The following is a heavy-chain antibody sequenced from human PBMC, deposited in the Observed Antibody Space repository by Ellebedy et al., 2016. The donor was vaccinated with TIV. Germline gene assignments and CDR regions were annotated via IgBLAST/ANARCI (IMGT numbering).Heavy chain of an antibody. CDR1: GYTFSNYF. D-gene: IGHD6-19*01. CDR2: INPSGGST. Sequence: AASVKVSCKASGYTFSNYFMHWVRQAPGQGLEWMGIINPSGGSTTYAQKLQGRVTMTRDTSTSTVHMELSSLRSEDTAVYYCARARSSGWLHTPDYWGQGILVTVSS. J-gene: IGHJ4*02. V-gene: IGHV1-46*04. CDR3: ARARSSGWLHTPDY.